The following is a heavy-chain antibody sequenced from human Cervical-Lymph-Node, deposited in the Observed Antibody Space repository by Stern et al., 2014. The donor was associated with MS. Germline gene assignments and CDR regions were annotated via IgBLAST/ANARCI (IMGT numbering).Heavy chain of an antibody. D-gene: IGHD6-13*01. CDR1: GFTFDDYA. V-gene: IGHV3-9*01. Sequence: EVQLVESGGGLVQPGRSLRLSCAASGFTFDDYALPWVRPAPGKGLEWVSGISWNSGSIVYADSVKGRFTISRDNAKNSLYLQMNSLRAEDTALYYCAKDVGYSSTTYGLDVWGQATTVTVSS. CDR2: ISWNSGSI. CDR3: AKDVGYSSTTYGLDV. J-gene: IGHJ6*02.